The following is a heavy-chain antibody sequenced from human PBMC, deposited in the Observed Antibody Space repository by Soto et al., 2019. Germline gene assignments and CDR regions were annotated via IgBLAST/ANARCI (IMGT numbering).Heavy chain of an antibody. V-gene: IGHV3-74*01. Sequence: PGGSLRLSCAASGFTFSSYWMHWVRQAPGKGLVWVSRINSDGSDRSYAAFVEGRFTISRDXXXXXXXXXXXXXXXXXXAVYYCIRDYGEVGTTSAFDIWGQGTMVTVSS. D-gene: IGHD1-26*01. CDR1: GFTFSSYW. CDR3: IRDYGEVGTTSAFDI. J-gene: IGHJ3*02. CDR2: INSDGSDR.